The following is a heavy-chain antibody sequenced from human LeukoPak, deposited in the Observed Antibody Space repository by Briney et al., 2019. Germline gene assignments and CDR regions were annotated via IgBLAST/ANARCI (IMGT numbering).Heavy chain of an antibody. CDR1: GFTFSSYW. V-gene: IGHV3-23*01. D-gene: IGHD1-1*01. CDR3: AKAPPYTKYFDY. CDR2: ISNSGDAT. J-gene: IGHJ4*01. Sequence: GGSLGLSCAASGFTFSSYWMNWVRQAPGQGLEWVSTISNSGDATFYADAVKGRFTISRDNSKNTLYLQMYSLRAEDTAIYYCAKAPPYTKYFDYWGQGTLLTVSS.